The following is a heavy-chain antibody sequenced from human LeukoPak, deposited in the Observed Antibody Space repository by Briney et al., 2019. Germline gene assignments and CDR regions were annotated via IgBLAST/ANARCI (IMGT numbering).Heavy chain of an antibody. CDR2: VYDGGST. Sequence: AAETLSLTCTASGGSISSSSYCWGWIRQPPGKGREWVGSVYDGGSTYDNPSLERLVTISVDTSKNQLSLKLSSVNAAEKDVYYCARHHERDYYYYYRMDVWDQGPTVPVTS. J-gene: IGHJ6*02. CDR1: GGSISSSSYC. V-gene: IGHV4-39*01. CDR3: ARHHERDYYYYYRMDV.